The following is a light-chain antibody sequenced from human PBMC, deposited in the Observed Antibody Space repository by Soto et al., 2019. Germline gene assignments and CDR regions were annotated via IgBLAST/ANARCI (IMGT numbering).Light chain of an antibody. Sequence: EIVLTQSPGTLSLSPGERATLSCRASRSVGTFLAWYQQKPGQAPRLLIYGASNRATGIPDRFSGSGSGTDFTLTISSLEPEDFAVYYCQQRSNWWITFGQGTRLGL. V-gene: IGKV3-11*01. J-gene: IGKJ5*01. CDR1: RSVGTF. CDR3: QQRSNWWIT. CDR2: GAS.